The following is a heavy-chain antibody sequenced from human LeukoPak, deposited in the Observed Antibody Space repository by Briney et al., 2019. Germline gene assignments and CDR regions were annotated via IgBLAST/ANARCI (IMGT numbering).Heavy chain of an antibody. Sequence: GGSLRLSCAASGFKFSNYGMHWVRQAPGKGLEWVALIWYDGGDKFYADSVKGRFTISRDNSNNTLYLQMNSLRAEDTAVYYCATSRGYCRSSSCPTSALDYWGQGTLVTVSS. CDR1: GFKFSNYG. CDR3: ATSRGYCRSSSCPTSALDY. CDR2: IWYDGGDK. V-gene: IGHV3-33*01. D-gene: IGHD2-2*01. J-gene: IGHJ4*02.